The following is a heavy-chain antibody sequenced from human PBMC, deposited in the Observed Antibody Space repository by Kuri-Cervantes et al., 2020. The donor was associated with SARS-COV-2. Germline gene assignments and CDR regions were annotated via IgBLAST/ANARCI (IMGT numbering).Heavy chain of an antibody. CDR3: ARTNSGNYYSPYDY. CDR2: IFHSGST. Sequence: SETLSLTCAVYGGSFSGYYWSWIRQPPGKGLECIGNIFHSGSTYYNPSLKSRVTISVDTSKNQFSLMLTSVTAADTAVYYCARTNSGNYYSPYDYWAREPWSPSPQ. J-gene: IGHJ4*02. V-gene: IGHV4-34*12. D-gene: IGHD3-10*01. CDR1: GGSFSGYY.